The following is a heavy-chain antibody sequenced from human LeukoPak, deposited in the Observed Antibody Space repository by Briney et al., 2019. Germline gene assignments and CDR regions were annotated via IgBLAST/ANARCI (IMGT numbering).Heavy chain of an antibody. CDR2: ISYDGSNK. CDR3: AKDGSGSLEGLSFDP. J-gene: IGHJ5*02. D-gene: IGHD3-10*01. V-gene: IGHV3-30*18. CDR1: GFTFSSYG. Sequence: GGSLRPSCAASGFTFSSYGMHWVRQAPGKGLEWVAVISYDGSNKYYADSVKGRFTISRDTSKNTLYLQMNSLRAEDTAVYYCAKDGSGSLEGLSFDPWGQGTLVTVSS.